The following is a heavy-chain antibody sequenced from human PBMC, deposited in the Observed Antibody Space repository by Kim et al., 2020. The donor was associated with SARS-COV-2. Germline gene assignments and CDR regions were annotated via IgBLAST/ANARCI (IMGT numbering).Heavy chain of an antibody. CDR1: GFTVSSNY. J-gene: IGHJ6*02. D-gene: IGHD2-8*01. V-gene: IGHV3-53*01. CDR3: ARRSTVYDFYGIDD. CDR2: IYSGGST. Sequence: GGSLRLSCAASGFTVSSNYMSWVRQAPGKGLEWVSVIYSGGSTYYADSVKGRFTISRDNSRNTLYLQMNSLRAEDTAVYYCARRSTVYDFYGIDDWGQGTPVTVSS.